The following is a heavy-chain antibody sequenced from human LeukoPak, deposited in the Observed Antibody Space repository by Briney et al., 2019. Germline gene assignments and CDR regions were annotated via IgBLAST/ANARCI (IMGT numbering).Heavy chain of an antibody. V-gene: IGHV3-23*01. J-gene: IGHJ4*02. CDR2: IGGRDDST. D-gene: IGHD3-3*01. CDR3: AKDPNPLYDFWSGYK. CDR1: GFTLTGHT. Sequence: GGSLRLSCAASGFTLTGHTMTWLRQPPRNWLEWVSIIGGRDDSTYYTDSVRGRFTISRDSPKNILYLQMNSLRAEDTAVYYCAKDPNPLYDFWSGYKWGQGTLVTVSS.